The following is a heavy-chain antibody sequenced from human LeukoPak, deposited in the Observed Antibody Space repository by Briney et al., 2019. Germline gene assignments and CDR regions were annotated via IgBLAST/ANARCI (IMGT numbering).Heavy chain of an antibody. D-gene: IGHD3-3*01. CDR1: GGSISSYY. V-gene: IGHV4-4*07. J-gene: IGHJ4*02. CDR3: ARDRTIFGVVRPFDY. CDR2: IYTSGST. Sequence: SETLSLTCTVSGGSISSYYWSWIRQPAGKGLEWIGRIYTSGSTNYNPSLKSRVTMSVDTSKNQFSLKLSSVTAADTAVYYCARDRTIFGVVRPFDYWGQGTLVTVSS.